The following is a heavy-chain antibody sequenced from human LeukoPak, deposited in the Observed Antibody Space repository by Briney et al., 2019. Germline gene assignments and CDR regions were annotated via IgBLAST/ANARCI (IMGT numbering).Heavy chain of an antibody. V-gene: IGHV3-74*01. CDR2: VKSDGSGT. CDR1: GFTFSTYW. Sequence: PGGSLRLSCEASGFTFSTYWMHWVRQAPGKGLVWVSRVKSDGSGTRYADSVTGRFTISRDNARNTLYLQMNSLSAEDTAVYCCTRDFGFEQAFDIWGQGTMVAVSS. CDR3: TRDFGFEQAFDI. J-gene: IGHJ3*02. D-gene: IGHD1/OR15-1a*01.